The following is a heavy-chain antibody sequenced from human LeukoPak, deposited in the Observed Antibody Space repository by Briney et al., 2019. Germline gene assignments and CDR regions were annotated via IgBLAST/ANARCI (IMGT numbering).Heavy chain of an antibody. CDR1: GVSINSTRYY. CDR3: ATGSVTTPYYYCFHIDF. CDR2: IYYSGNS. D-gene: IGHD4-17*01. J-gene: IGHJ6*03. Sequence: PSETLSLSCTVSGVSINSTRYYWGWIRQPPGKGLEWIGSIYYSGNSYYNPSLKSRVTISVDKSKSQFSLKLTSVTAADTAVYSCATGSVTTPYYYCFHIDFWGQGTSVTVS. V-gene: IGHV4-39*01.